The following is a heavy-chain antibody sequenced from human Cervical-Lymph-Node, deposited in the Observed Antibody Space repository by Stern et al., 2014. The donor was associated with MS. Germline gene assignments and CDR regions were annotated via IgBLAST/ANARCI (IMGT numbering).Heavy chain of an antibody. Sequence: QVQLVESGGGLVKPGGSLRLSCAASGFTFNAYYMSWIRQAPGKGLEWVSYISTSSGYTNYADSVKGRFTVSRDNAKNSLYLQMSSLRAEDTAVYYCVRQNLGSGYNFDYWGQGTLVTVSS. D-gene: IGHD6-19*01. CDR1: GFTFNAYY. V-gene: IGHV3-11*06. CDR3: VRQNLGSGYNFDY. J-gene: IGHJ4*02. CDR2: ISTSSGYT.